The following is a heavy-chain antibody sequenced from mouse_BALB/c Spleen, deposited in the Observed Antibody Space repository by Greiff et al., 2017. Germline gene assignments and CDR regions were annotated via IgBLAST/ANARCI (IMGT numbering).Heavy chain of an antibody. CDR3: ARDGLSTTVVARGDY. V-gene: IGHV5-4*02. J-gene: IGHJ4*01. CDR1: GFTFSDYY. D-gene: IGHD1-1*01. Sequence: EVQVVESGGGLVKPGGSLKLSCAASGFTFSDYYMYWVRQTPEKRLEWVATISDGGSYTYYPDSVKGRFTISRDNAKNNLYLQMSSLKSEDTAMYYCARDGLSTTVVARGDYWGQGTSVTVSS. CDR2: ISDGGSYT.